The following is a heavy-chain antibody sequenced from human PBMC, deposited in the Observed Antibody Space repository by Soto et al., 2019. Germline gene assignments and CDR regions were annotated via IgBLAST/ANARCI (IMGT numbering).Heavy chain of an antibody. J-gene: IGHJ4*02. CDR2: IYHSGST. CDR3: ASLASYGDSNFDY. D-gene: IGHD4-17*01. V-gene: IGHV4-4*02. CDR1: SASISSNNW. Sequence: SETLSLTCTVSSASISSNNWWSWVRQPPGKGLERIGEIYHSGSTNYNPSLKSRVTIPVDKSKNQFSLHLTSVTAADTAVYYCASLASYGDSNFDYWAQGTLVTVSS.